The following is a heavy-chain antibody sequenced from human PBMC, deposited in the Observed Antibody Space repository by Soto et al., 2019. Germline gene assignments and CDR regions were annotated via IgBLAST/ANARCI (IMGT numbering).Heavy chain of an antibody. J-gene: IGHJ6*02. CDR3: TSANQGYSSSSVWALDMDV. CDR1: GFTFSGSA. V-gene: IGHV3-73*01. Sequence: PGGSLRLSCAASGFTFSGSAMHWVRQASGKGLEWVGRIRSKANSYATAYAASVKGRLTISRDDSKNTAYLQMNSLKTEDTAVYYCTSANQGYSSSSVWALDMDVWGQGTTVTVSS. CDR2: IRSKANSYAT. D-gene: IGHD6-6*01.